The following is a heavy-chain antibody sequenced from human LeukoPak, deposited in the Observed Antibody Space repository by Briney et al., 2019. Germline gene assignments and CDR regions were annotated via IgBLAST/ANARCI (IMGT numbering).Heavy chain of an antibody. CDR2: VSFDGSKK. J-gene: IGHJ4*01. Sequence: GWSLRLSCAASGFTFSNYAIHWVRQAPGKGLDWVAVVSFDGSKKYYADSVKGRFTISRDNSKNTLYLQMNTLRPDDTAVYYCTRAKRGPFDYWGQGTLVTVSS. CDR3: TRAKRGPFDY. V-gene: IGHV3-30-3*01. CDR1: GFTFSNYA.